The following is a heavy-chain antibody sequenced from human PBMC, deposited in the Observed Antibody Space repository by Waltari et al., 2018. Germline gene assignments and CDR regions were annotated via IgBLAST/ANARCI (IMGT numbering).Heavy chain of an antibody. V-gene: IGHV3-7*03. CDR3: VTYRWWGY. J-gene: IGHJ4*02. Sequence: ETQVVESGGGLVQPGGSLRLSCVVSEFSFSTYWMTWVRQAPGRGLEWVGNINYEGSVKNYLGSVKGRFTISRDNPRNSRYLQMNSLRVEDTAVYYWVTYRWWGYWGQGTLVTVSS. CDR1: EFSFSTYW. CDR2: INYEGSVK. D-gene: IGHD2-15*01.